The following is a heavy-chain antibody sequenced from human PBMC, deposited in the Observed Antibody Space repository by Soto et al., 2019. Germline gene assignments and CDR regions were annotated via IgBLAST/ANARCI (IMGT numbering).Heavy chain of an antibody. D-gene: IGHD3-10*01. Sequence: EVQLVESGGGLVQPGGSLRLSCAASGFTFSSSWMHWVRQVPGTGLEWVSRIRGDGNDAHYADSVKGRFTISRDNAKNTLDLQMNSLRVEDTAVYYCARYLVSGSGSLGHWGQGTLVTVSS. J-gene: IGHJ4*02. CDR1: GFTFSSSW. CDR2: IRGDGNDA. V-gene: IGHV3-74*01. CDR3: ARYLVSGSGSLGH.